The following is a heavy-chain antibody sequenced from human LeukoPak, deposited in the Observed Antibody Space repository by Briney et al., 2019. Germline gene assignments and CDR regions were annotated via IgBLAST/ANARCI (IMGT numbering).Heavy chain of an antibody. CDR3: ARDGNPFDY. V-gene: IGHV4-59*01. CDR1: GGSISSYY. J-gene: IGHJ4*02. CDR2: IYYSGST. Sequence: SETLSPTCTVSGGSISSYYWSWIRQPPGKGLEWIGYIYYSGSTNYNPSLKSRVTISVDTSKNQFSLKLSSVTAADTAVYYCARDGNPFDYWGQGTLVTVSS.